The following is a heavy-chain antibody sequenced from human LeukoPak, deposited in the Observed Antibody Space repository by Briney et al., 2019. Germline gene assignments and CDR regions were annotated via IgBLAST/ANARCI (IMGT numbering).Heavy chain of an antibody. V-gene: IGHV1-18*01. CDR1: GYTFSTYG. J-gene: IGHJ4*02. Sequence: ASVKVSCKASGYTFSTYGISWVRQAPGQGLEWMGWISAYNGNTNYAQKLQGRVTMTTDTSTTTAYMELRSLRPDDTAVYYCARVGRGNSSPFDYWGQGTLVTVSS. CDR3: ARVGRGNSSPFDY. CDR2: ISAYNGNT. D-gene: IGHD4-23*01.